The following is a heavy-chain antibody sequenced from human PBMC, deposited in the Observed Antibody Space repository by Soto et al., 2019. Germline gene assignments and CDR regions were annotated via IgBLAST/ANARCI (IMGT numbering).Heavy chain of an antibody. V-gene: IGHV1-18*01. J-gene: IGHJ4*02. CDR3: ASWARYCSGGSCENLDY. Sequence: QVQLVQSGTEVKKHGASVKVSCQASGYTFTSYGISWVRQAPGQGLEWMGWISAYNGNTEYAQKLQDRVTMTTDTSTSTAYMELRSLRYDDTAVYYCASWARYCSGGSCENLDYWGQGTLVTVSS. CDR1: GYTFTSYG. CDR2: ISAYNGNT. D-gene: IGHD2-15*01.